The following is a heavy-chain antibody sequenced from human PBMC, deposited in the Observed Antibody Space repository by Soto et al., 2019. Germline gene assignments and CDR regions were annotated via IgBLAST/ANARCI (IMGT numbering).Heavy chain of an antibody. CDR2: ISGSGGST. J-gene: IGHJ3*02. CDR1: GFTFSSYA. V-gene: IGHV3-23*01. CDR3: ANGRGPSDAFDI. Sequence: PGGSLRLSCAASGFTFSSYAMSWVRQAPGKGLEWVSAISGSGGSTYYADSVKGQFTISRDNSKNTLYLQMNSLRAEDTAVYYCANGRGPSDAFDIWGQGTMVTVSS. D-gene: IGHD3-10*01.